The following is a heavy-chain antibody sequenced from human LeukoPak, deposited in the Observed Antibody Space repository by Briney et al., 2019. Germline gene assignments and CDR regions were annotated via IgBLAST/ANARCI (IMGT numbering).Heavy chain of an antibody. CDR2: INPIGGTA. V-gene: IGHV1-46*01. D-gene: IGHD4-11*01. CDR3: ARQQGLQNLNFDY. J-gene: IGHJ4*02. CDR1: GYTFTTYY. Sequence: ASVKVSCTASGYTFTTYYIHWVRQAPGQGLEWMGIINPIGGTADYAQKFQGRVTMTRDTSTSTVYMELSSLRSEDTAVYYCARQQGLQNLNFDYWGQGTLVTVSS.